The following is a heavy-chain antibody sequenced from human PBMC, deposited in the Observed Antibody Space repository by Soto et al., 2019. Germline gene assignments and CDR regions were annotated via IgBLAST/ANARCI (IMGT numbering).Heavy chain of an antibody. V-gene: IGHV3-21*06. D-gene: IGHD2-2*03. CDR3: AREDLFVGYCCYMDV. CDR1: GFTFSSYS. CDR2: ISYRSDYI. Sequence: EVQLVESGGGLVKPGGSLRLSCEASGFTFSSYSMNWVRQAPGKGLEWVSSISYRSDYIYADSVKGRFTISRDNAKNSLYLQMNSLRAEDTAVYFCAREDLFVGYCCYMDVWGKGTTVTVSS. J-gene: IGHJ6*03.